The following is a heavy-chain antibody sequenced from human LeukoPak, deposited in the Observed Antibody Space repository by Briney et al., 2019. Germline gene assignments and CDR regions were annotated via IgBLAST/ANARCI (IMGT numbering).Heavy chain of an antibody. CDR2: ISGSGGST. CDR3: AKVGYCNSTSCYAFDI. D-gene: IGHD2-2*01. J-gene: IGHJ3*02. Sequence: GGSLRLSCAASGFTFSSYAMSWVRQAPGKGLEWVSAISGSGGSTYYADSVRGRFTISRDNPKNTLYLQMNSLRAEDTAVYYCAKVGYCNSTSCYAFDIWGQGTMVTVSS. V-gene: IGHV3-23*01. CDR1: GFTFSSYA.